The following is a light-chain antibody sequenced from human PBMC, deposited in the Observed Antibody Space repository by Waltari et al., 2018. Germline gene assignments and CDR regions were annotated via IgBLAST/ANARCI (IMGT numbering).Light chain of an antibody. CDR1: TNDDVGFNF. V-gene: IGLV2-14*01. CDR2: AVT. J-gene: IGLJ3*02. CDR3: SSYTLDGVWV. Sequence: QSALTQPASVSGSPGQSITISCTGTTNDDVGFNFVSWSQQFSGKAPQLIIYAVTQRPSGVSSRFSGSKSANTASLTISGLHPDDEAAYFCSSYTLDGVWVFGGGTKLSVL.